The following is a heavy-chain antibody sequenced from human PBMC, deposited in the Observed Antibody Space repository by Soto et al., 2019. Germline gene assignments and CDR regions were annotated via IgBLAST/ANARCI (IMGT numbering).Heavy chain of an antibody. J-gene: IGHJ6*02. CDR2: INPNSGGT. CDR1: GYTFTDYY. D-gene: IGHD3-10*01. Sequence: ASVKVSCKASGYTFTDYYMHWVRQAPGQGLEWMGWINPNSGGTNYAQKFQGWVTMTRDTSISTAYMDLSRLRSDDTAVYYCARSTMVNYYYYGFDVWGQGTLVTVSS. V-gene: IGHV1-2*04. CDR3: ARSTMVNYYYYGFDV.